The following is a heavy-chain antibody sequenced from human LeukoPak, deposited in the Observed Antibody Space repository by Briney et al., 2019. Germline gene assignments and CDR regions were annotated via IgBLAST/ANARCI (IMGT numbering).Heavy chain of an antibody. CDR2: IYYSTST. CDR1: GGSITSSNDY. J-gene: IGHJ6*02. Sequence: SETLSLTCTVSGGSITSSNDYWGWVRQPPGKGLEWIATIYYSTSTQYNPSLKSRVTMSVDTSKNQFSLKLSSMTAADTAVYYCARHQCSGTRCYNFYFYGMDVWGQGTTVTVSS. CDR3: ARHQCSGTRCYNFYFYGMDV. D-gene: IGHD2-2*02. V-gene: IGHV4-39*01.